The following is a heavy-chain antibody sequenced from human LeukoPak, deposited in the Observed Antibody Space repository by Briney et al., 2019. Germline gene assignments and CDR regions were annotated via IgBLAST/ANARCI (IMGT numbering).Heavy chain of an antibody. CDR3: ARGSYYGSGSYNWFDP. J-gene: IGHJ5*02. CDR2: IIPILGTA. D-gene: IGHD3-10*01. Sequence: SVKVSCKASGGTFNSYGIIWVRQAPGQGLEWMGGIIPILGTANYAQKFQGRVTMTRDTSISTAYMELSRLRSDDTAVYYCARGSYYGSGSYNWFDPWGQGTLVTVSS. V-gene: IGHV1-69*10. CDR1: GGTFNSYG.